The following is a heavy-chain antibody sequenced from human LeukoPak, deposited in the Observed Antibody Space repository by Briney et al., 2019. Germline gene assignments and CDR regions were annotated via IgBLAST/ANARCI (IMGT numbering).Heavy chain of an antibody. CDR3: ARVLAGYFDY. D-gene: IGHD3-3*02. Sequence: SETLSLTCSVSGGSINNYYWSWMRQPAGKGLEWIGRIYTSGSTNYNPSLKSRVTMSVDTSKNQFSLKLSSVTAADTAVYYCARVLAGYFDYWGQGTLVTVSS. CDR1: GGSINNYY. CDR2: IYTSGST. J-gene: IGHJ4*02. V-gene: IGHV4-4*07.